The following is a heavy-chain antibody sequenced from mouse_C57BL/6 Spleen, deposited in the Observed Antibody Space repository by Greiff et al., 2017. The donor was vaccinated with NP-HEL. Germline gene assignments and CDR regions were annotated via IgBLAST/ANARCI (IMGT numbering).Heavy chain of an antibody. Sequence: VQLKESGPGLVKPSQSLSLTCSVTGYSITSGYYWNWIRQFPGNKLEWMGYISYDGSNNYNPSLKNRISITRDTAKNQFFLKWNSVTTEDTATYYCAREVFAYWGQGTLVTVSA. V-gene: IGHV3-6*01. CDR2: ISYDGSN. J-gene: IGHJ3*01. CDR1: GYSITSGYY. CDR3: AREVFAY.